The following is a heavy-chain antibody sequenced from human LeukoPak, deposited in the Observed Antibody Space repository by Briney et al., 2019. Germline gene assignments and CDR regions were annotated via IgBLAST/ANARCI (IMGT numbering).Heavy chain of an antibody. Sequence: SSETLSLTCTVSGGSISSYYWSWIRQPAGKGLEWIGRIYSSGSTNYNPSLKSRVTMSVDTSKNQFSLKLSSVTAADTAVYYCARGQYHLLYWYFELWGRGTLVTVSS. J-gene: IGHJ2*01. CDR1: GGSISSYY. CDR3: ARGQYHLLYWYFEL. CDR2: IYSSGST. V-gene: IGHV4-4*07. D-gene: IGHD2-2*01.